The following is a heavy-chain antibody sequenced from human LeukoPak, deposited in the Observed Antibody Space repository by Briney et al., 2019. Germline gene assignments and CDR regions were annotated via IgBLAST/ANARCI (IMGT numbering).Heavy chain of an antibody. D-gene: IGHD1-14*01. Sequence: SETLSLTCTVSGGSISSGTYYWNWIRQPAGKGLEWIGRIYTSGNTNYHPSLKSRVTISVDTSKNQFSLKLSSVTAADTAVYYCARGGGEATIPEYFDYWGQGTLVTVSS. CDR2: IYTSGNT. V-gene: IGHV4-61*02. CDR1: GGSISSGTYY. J-gene: IGHJ4*02. CDR3: ARGGGEATIPEYFDY.